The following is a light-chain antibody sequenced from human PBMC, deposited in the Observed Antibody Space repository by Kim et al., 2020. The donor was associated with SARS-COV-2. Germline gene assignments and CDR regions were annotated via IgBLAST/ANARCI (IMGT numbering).Light chain of an antibody. CDR1: RGINSD. Sequence: DIQMTQSPSSLSASVGDRVTITCRASRGINSDLSWFQQRPGKAPKSLIYGASSLETGVPSRFSGSRSGTEFTLTITSLQPGDFATYYCLQLNTYPFTFGPGTKLEI. CDR2: GAS. CDR3: LQLNTYPFT. J-gene: IGKJ3*01. V-gene: IGKV1-16*01.